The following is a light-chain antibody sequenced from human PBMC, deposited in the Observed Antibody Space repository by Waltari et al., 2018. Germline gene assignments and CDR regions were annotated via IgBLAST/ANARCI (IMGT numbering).Light chain of an antibody. CDR2: EVN. CDR3: SSYAGSNTLV. V-gene: IGLV2-8*01. Sequence: QSALTQPPSASGSPGQSVTISCTGTNSDVGTYNYVSWFQQHPGRAPNLLIYEVNKRPSGVPARFSGSKSDNRASLTGSGLQADDEAVYHCSSYAGSNTLVFGGGTKLTVL. J-gene: IGLJ2*01. CDR1: NSDVGTYNY.